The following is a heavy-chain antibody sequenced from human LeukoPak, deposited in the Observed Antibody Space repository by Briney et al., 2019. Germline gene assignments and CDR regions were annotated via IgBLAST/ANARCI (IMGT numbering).Heavy chain of an antibody. CDR2: IYYSGST. Sequence: PSETLSLTCTVSGGSISSYYWSWIRQPPGKGLEWIGYIYYSGSTNYNPSLKSRVTISVDTSKNQFSLKLSSVTATDTAVYHCARASYSSGWNDYWGQGTLVTVSS. V-gene: IGHV4-59*01. J-gene: IGHJ4*02. CDR1: GGSISSYY. D-gene: IGHD6-19*01. CDR3: ARASYSSGWNDY.